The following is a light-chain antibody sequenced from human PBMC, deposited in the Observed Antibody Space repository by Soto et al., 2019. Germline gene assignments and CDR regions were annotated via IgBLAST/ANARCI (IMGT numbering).Light chain of an antibody. J-gene: IGLJ1*01. CDR3: SSYTDRNNLV. CDR1: SSDIGGYNS. CDR2: DVS. Sequence: QSVLTQSPSASGSPGQSVTISRTGTSSDIGGYNSVSWYQQHPGKAPKVMIYDVSKRPSGVPDRFSGSKSGNTASLTVSALQAEDEADYYCSSYTDRNNLVFGTGTKVTVL. V-gene: IGLV2-8*01.